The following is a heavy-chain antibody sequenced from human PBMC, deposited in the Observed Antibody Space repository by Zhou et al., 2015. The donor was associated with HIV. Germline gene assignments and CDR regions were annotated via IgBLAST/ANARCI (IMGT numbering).Heavy chain of an antibody. J-gene: IGHJ4*02. V-gene: IGHV3-30*19. CDR2: MSYDGSHK. CDR3: ARGGYDFWSGPLL. D-gene: IGHD3-3*01. Sequence: QVRVVQSGGGVVQPGRSLRLSCAASEFTFSSYGIHWVRQAPGKGLEWVSVMSYDGSHKYHAGSVRGRFTISRDNSKNTLFLQMNSLRPEDTALYYCARGGYDFWSGPLLWGQGTLVTVSS. CDR1: EFTFSSYG.